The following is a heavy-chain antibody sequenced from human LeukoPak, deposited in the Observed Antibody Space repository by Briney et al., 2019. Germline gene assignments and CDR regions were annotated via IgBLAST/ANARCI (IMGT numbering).Heavy chain of an antibody. J-gene: IGHJ4*02. CDR3: ARDRGDYYDSSGYFDY. V-gene: IGHV1-69*05. D-gene: IGHD3-22*01. CDR1: GGTFSSYA. Sequence: ASVKVSCKASGGTFSSYAIGWVRQAPGQGLEWMGGIIPIFGTANYAQKFQDRVTITTDESTSTAYMELSSLRSEDTAVYYCARDRGDYYDSSGYFDYWGQGTLVTVSS. CDR2: IIPIFGTA.